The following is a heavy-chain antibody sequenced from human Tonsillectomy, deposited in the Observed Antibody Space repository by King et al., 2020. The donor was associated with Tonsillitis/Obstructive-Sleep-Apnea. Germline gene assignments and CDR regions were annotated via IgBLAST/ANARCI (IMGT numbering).Heavy chain of an antibody. CDR2: IYYTGTT. Sequence: QLQESGPGLVKPSETLSLTCTVSGASVSSRDYYWGWIRQPPGKGLEWIGSIYYTGTTYYNPSLKSRVTISVDTSKNQFSLRLNSVTAADTADYYCARQTDLIGAYYYCLYVWGKGTTVTVSS. D-gene: IGHD3-22*01. V-gene: IGHV4-39*01. CDR3: ARQTDLIGAYYYCLYV. CDR1: GASVSSRDYY. J-gene: IGHJ6*03.